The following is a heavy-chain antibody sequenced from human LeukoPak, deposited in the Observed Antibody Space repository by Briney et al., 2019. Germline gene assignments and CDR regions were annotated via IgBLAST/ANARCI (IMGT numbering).Heavy chain of an antibody. V-gene: IGHV4-34*01. CDR3: AGNIVVVPAAPRVGIDY. CDR1: GGSFSGYY. D-gene: IGHD2-2*01. J-gene: IGHJ4*02. CDR2: INHSGST. Sequence: SETLSLTCAVYGGSFSGYYWSWIRQPPGKGLEWSGEINHSGSTNYNPSLKSRVTISVDTSKNQFSLKLSSVTAADTAVYYCAGNIVVVPAAPRVGIDYWGQGTLVTVSS.